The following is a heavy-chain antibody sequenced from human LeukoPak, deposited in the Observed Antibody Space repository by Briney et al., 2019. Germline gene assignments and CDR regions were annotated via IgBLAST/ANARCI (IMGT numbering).Heavy chain of an antibody. J-gene: IGHJ3*02. CDR1: VASLAGYY. V-gene: IGHV4-4*07. CDR3: ARDRDIAADGMEGGDAFDI. Sequence: SETLSLTCTASVASLAGYYWSWIRQPAWKGLEWIGRIYISDNARYNPSLKSRVTMSIDTSKKQFSLILRSVTAADTAVYYCARDRDIAADGMEGGDAFDIWGPGTLVTVSP. CDR2: IYISDNA. D-gene: IGHD6-13*01.